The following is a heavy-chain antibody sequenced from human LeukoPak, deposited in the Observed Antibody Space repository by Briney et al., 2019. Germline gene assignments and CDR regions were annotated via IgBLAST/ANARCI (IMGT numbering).Heavy chain of an antibody. CDR1: GFPVRSRY. V-gene: IGHV3-53*01. J-gene: IGHJ4*02. CDR3: ASLEGGPSDGR. D-gene: IGHD3-3*01. CDR2: IYSGGTT. Sequence: GGSLRLSCEVSGFPVRSRYMTWVRQPPGKGLECVAVIYSGGTTYHIDSVKGRFTISRDISKSTMYLEMNNLRVEDTAIYYCASLEGGPSDGRWGQGTLVTVSS.